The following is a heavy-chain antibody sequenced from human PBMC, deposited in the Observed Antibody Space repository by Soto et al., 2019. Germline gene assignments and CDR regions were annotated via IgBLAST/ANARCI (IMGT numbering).Heavy chain of an antibody. CDR2: IYPDDSDV. CDR1: GYRFTSYW. Sequence: GESLKISCQGSGYRFTSYWIAWVRQMPGKGLEWVGIIYPDDSDVKYSPSFQGQVTISADRSNSTAYLQWRSLKASDTAMYFCARHFDSSGYYPDYWGQGTQVTVSS. J-gene: IGHJ4*02. CDR3: ARHFDSSGYYPDY. D-gene: IGHD3-22*01. V-gene: IGHV5-51*01.